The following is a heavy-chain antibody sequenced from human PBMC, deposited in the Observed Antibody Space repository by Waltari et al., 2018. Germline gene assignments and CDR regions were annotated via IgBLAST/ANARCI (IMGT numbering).Heavy chain of an antibody. J-gene: IGHJ4*02. CDR3: AGTKVQGGY. Sequence: QVQLVESGGGLVKPGGSLRLSCAASGFTFSDYYRSWIRKAPGEGLEWVVYSGSSGSTIYSADSVKGRFTISRDNAKNSLYLQMNSRRAEDTAVYYCAGTKVQGGYWGQGTLVTVSS. CDR2: SGSSGSTI. D-gene: IGHD3-10*01. V-gene: IGHV3-11*04. CDR1: GFTFSDYY.